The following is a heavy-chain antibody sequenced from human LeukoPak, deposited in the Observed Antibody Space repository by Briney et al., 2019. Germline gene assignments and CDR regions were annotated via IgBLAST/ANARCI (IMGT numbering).Heavy chain of an antibody. Sequence: PGGSLRLSCAASGFIFSDYGMHWVRQAPGKGLEWVAVIWSDATNQYYADSVRGRFAISRDDSTSMVYLQMNSLRAEDTAVYSCAKDIQRGFDYTNSLDYWGQGTLVTVSS. CDR2: IWSDATNQ. J-gene: IGHJ4*02. CDR1: GFIFSDYG. V-gene: IGHV3-33*06. D-gene: IGHD4-11*01. CDR3: AKDIQRGFDYTNSLDY.